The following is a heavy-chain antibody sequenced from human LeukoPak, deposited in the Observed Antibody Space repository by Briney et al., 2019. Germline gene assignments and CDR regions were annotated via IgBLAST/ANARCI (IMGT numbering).Heavy chain of an antibody. CDR3: ARHYCSGGSCPDAFDI. Sequence: SETLSLTCTVSGGSVSSSSYFWGWIRQPPGKGLKWIGSMYYSGTTCYNPSLKSRVTISVDTSKNQFSLKLSSVTAADTAVYYCARHYCSGGSCPDAFDIWGQGTMVTVSS. J-gene: IGHJ3*02. CDR2: MYYSGTT. V-gene: IGHV4-39*01. CDR1: GGSVSSSSYF. D-gene: IGHD2-15*01.